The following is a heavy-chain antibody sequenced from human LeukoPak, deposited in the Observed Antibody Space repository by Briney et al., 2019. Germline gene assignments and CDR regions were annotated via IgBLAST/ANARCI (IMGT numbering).Heavy chain of an antibody. D-gene: IGHD2-15*01. Sequence: SETLSLTCAVYGGSFSGYYRSWIRQPPGKGLEWIGEINHSGSTNYNPSLKSRVTISVDTSKNQFSLKLSSVTAADTAVYYRARGPRCGYVSGGSCYAKFDYWGQGTLVTVSS. CDR1: GGSFSGYY. CDR2: INHSGST. CDR3: ARGPRCGYVSGGSCYAKFDY. J-gene: IGHJ4*02. V-gene: IGHV4-34*01.